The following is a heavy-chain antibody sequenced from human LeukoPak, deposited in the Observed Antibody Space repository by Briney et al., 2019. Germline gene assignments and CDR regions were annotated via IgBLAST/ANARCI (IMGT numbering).Heavy chain of an antibody. CDR3: ASSVAIFLDY. D-gene: IGHD3-9*01. V-gene: IGHV4-39*07. CDR2: INHSGST. J-gene: IGHJ4*02. Sequence: PSETLSLTCTVSGASISSSTDYWGWIRQPPGKGLEWIGEINHSGSTNYNPSLKSRVTISVDTSKNQFSLKLSSVTAADTAVYYCASSVAIFLDYWGQGTLVTVSS. CDR1: GASISSSTDY.